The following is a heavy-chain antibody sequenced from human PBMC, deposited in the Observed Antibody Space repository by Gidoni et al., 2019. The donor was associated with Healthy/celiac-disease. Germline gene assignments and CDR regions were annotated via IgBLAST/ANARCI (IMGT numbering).Heavy chain of an antibody. CDR1: GFTFSDYY. V-gene: IGHV3-11*06. CDR3: ARDIKDGSNPHSYTLYYGMDV. CDR2: ISSSSSYT. J-gene: IGHJ6*02. D-gene: IGHD3-10*01. Sequence: QVQLVESGGGLVKPGGSLRLSCAASGFTFSDYYMSWIRQAPGKGLEWVSYISSSSSYTNYADSVKGRFTISRDNAKNSLYLQMNSLRAEDTAVYYCARDIKDGSNPHSYTLYYGMDVWGQGTTVTVSS.